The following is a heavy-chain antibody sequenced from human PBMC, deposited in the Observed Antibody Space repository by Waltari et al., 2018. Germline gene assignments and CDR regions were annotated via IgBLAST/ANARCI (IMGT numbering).Heavy chain of an antibody. D-gene: IGHD2-8*01. CDR3: ARGSMTGAFDI. V-gene: IGHV4-59*01. CDR1: GGSISSYY. Sequence: QVQLQESGPGLVKPSETLSLTCTVSGGSISSYYWSWLRQPPGKGLEWLGYIYYSGSTNYNPSLKSRVTISVDTSKNQFSLKLSSVTAADTAVYYCARGSMTGAFDIWGQGTMVTVSS. CDR2: IYYSGST. J-gene: IGHJ3*02.